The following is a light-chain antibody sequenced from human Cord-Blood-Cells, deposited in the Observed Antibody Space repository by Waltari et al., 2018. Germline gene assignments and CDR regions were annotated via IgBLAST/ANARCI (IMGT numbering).Light chain of an antibody. CDR1: SSNIGSNT. CDR2: SNN. J-gene: IGLJ3*02. CDR3: AAWDYSLNGRWV. V-gene: IGLV1-44*01. Sequence: QSVLTQPPSASGTPGQRVTISCSGSSSNIGSNTVNWYQQLPGTAPKLLIYSNNQRPSGVPDRFSGSKSGTSASLAISGLQSEDEADYYCAAWDYSLNGRWVFGGGTKLTVL.